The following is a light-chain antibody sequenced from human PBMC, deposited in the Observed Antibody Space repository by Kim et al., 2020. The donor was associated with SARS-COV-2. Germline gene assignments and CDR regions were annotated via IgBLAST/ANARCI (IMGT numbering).Light chain of an antibody. Sequence: ELTQPPSASGTPGQRVTISCSGSSSNIGSNTVNWYQQLPGTAPKLLIYRNNQRPSGVPDRFSGSKSGTSASLAISGLQSEDEADYYCTSWHDPLVGLVFGGGTQLTVL. V-gene: IGLV1-44*01. CDR3: TSWHDPLVGLV. CDR2: RNN. J-gene: IGLJ3*02. CDR1: SSNIGSNT.